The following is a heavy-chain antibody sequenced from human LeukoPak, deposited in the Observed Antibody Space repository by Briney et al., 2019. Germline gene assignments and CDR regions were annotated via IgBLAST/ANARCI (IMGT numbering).Heavy chain of an antibody. CDR1: GFTFSSYT. Sequence: PGGSLRLSCAASGFTFSSYTMSWVRQGPGKGLEWVSAISGSGGSTYYADSAKGRFTISRDNSKNTLYLQMNSLRAEATAVYYCAKDKARQRDGYNCEGRKDLDYWGQGTLVTVSS. CDR2: ISGSGGST. CDR3: AKDKARQRDGYNCEGRKDLDY. V-gene: IGHV3-23*01. D-gene: IGHD5-24*01. J-gene: IGHJ4*02.